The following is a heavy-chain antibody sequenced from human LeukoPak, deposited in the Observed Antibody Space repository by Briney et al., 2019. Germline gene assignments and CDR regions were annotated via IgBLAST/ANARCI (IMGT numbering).Heavy chain of an antibody. D-gene: IGHD1-26*01. J-gene: IGHJ4*02. Sequence: SETRSLTWAAKGGSFSGYNWSWIRHPPGKGLKWIGEITQSGSTKYNPSLKSRVSISVDTSKNQFSLKLSSVTAADTAVYYCARRPPNSGSYDGPSGLDYWGQGTLVTVSS. CDR3: ARRPPNSGSYDGPSGLDY. CDR2: ITQSGST. V-gene: IGHV4-34*01. CDR1: GGSFSGYN.